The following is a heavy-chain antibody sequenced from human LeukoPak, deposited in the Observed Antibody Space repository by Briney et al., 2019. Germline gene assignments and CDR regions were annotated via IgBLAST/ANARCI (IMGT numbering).Heavy chain of an antibody. Sequence: GGSLRLSCAASGFNFTSYTMHWVRQAPGEGLEWVAATSQYGDNKYYADSVKGRFTISRDNSKNTLYLQMNSLRPEDTAVYFCARKSLWFKYYDYWGQGMLVTVSS. CDR3: ARKSLWFKYYDY. CDR2: TSQYGDNK. J-gene: IGHJ4*02. D-gene: IGHD3-10*01. V-gene: IGHV3-30*04. CDR1: GFNFTSYT.